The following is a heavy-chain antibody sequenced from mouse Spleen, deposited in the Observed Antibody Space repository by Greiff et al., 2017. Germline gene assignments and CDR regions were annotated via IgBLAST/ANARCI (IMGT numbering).Heavy chain of an antibody. V-gene: IGHV1S137*01. CDR3: ARAPLGLSYAMDY. D-gene: IGHD4-1*01. Sequence: VQVVESGAELVRPGVSVKISCKGSGYTFTDYAMHWVKQSHAKSLEWIGVISTYYGDASYNQKFKGKATMTVDKSSSTAYMELARLTSEDSAIYYCARAPLGLSYAMDYWGQGTSVTVSS. CDR1: GYTFTDYA. J-gene: IGHJ4*01. CDR2: ISTYYGDA.